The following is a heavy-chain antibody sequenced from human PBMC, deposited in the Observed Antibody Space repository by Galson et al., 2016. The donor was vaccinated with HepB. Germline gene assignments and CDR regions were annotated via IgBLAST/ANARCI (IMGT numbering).Heavy chain of an antibody. D-gene: IGHD3-10*01. CDR1: GGTFSGYS. V-gene: IGHV1-69*06. Sequence: SVKVSCKVSGGTFSGYSISWVRQAPGQGLQWMGGITPLFDTPTYSQKFQGRVTITADKSTTTAYMELSSLKSEDTAVYYCARVMDSYSYMEVWGKGTTVTVSS. J-gene: IGHJ6*03. CDR2: ITPLFDTP. CDR3: ARVMDSYSYMEV.